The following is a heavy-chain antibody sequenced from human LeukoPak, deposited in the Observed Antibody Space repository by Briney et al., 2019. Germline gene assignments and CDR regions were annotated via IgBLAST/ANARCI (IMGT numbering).Heavy chain of an antibody. CDR2: IKQDGSEK. D-gene: IGHD1-26*01. CDR3: IRGGVDQIYDI. V-gene: IGHV3-7*01. Sequence: GGSLRLSCAASGFTFSSYWMSWVRQAPGKGLEWVANIKQDGSEKYYVDSVKGRFTISRDNAKNSLYLQMNSLRAEDTAVYYCIRGGVDQIYDIWGQGTMVTVSS. CDR1: GFTFSSYW. J-gene: IGHJ3*02.